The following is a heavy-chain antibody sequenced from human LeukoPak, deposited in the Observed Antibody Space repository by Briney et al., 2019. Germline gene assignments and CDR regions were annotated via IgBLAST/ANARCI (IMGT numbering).Heavy chain of an antibody. V-gene: IGHV4-39*07. J-gene: IGHJ5*01. CDR1: GGSISSSSYY. D-gene: IGHD3/OR15-3a*01. CDR2: IYYSGST. Sequence: ASETLSLTCTVSGGSISSSSYYWGWIRQPPWKGLEWIGSIYYSGSTYYNPSLKRRVSISVDTSKNQFSLRLSTVTAADTAVYYCARIMISGYSAAPFDSWGLGTLVTVSS. CDR3: ARIMISGYSAAPFDS.